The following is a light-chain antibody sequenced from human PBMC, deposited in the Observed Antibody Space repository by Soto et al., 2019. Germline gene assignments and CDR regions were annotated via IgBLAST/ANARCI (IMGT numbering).Light chain of an antibody. V-gene: IGKV3-20*01. J-gene: IGKJ2*01. Sequence: IVLTQSPGTLSLSPGERATLSCRASQSVSSTYIAWYQQNPGQAPRLLIYGASSRATGIPDRFSGSGSGTDFTLTISRLETEDFAVYFCQQYGRSPPFTFGQGTNVEIK. CDR3: QQYGRSPPFT. CDR2: GAS. CDR1: QSVSSTY.